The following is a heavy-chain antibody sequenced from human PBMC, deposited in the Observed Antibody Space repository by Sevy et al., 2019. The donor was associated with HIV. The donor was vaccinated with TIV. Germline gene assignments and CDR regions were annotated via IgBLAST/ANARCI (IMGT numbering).Heavy chain of an antibody. CDR1: GGTFSSYA. D-gene: IGHD3-16*02. V-gene: IGHV1-69*13. J-gene: IGHJ1*01. CDR2: IIPIFGTA. CDR3: ARDGSAFGGVIVRYFQH. Sequence: ASVKVSCKASGGTFSSYAISWVRQAPGQGLEWMGGIIPIFGTANYAQKFQGRVTITADESTSTAYMELSSLRSEDTAVYYCARDGSAFGGVIVRYFQHWGQDTLVTVSS.